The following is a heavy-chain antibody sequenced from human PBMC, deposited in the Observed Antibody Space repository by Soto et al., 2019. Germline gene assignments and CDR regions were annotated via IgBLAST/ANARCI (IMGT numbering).Heavy chain of an antibody. CDR3: ATNLFSSTSRGSDFDP. Sequence: QVQLVQSGAEMKKPGASVKISCKASGYYFTGYYMHWVRQAPGQGLEWMGWINPNSGVTNYAQRFQGRVTMTRDTSISTAYLEVKRLTRDDTAVYYCATNLFSSTSRGSDFDPWGQGTLVIVSS. CDR1: GYYFTGYY. J-gene: IGHJ5*02. V-gene: IGHV1-2*02. CDR2: INPNSGVT. D-gene: IGHD6-19*01.